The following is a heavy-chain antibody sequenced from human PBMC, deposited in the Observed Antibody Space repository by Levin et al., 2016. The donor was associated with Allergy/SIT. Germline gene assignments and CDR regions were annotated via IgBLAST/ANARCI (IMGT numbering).Heavy chain of an antibody. CDR2: IYHSGST. D-gene: IGHD1-26*01. J-gene: IGHJ6*02. CDR3: ARDGVGATRGRYYGMDV. V-gene: IGHV4-38-2*02. Sequence: PGKGLEWIGSIYHSGSTYYNPSLKSRVTISVDTSRNQFSLKLSSVTAADTAVYYCARDGVGATRGRYYGMDVWGQGTTVTVSS.